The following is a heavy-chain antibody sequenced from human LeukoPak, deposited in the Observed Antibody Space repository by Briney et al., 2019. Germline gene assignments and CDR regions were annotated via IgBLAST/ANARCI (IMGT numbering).Heavy chain of an antibody. V-gene: IGHV3-21*01. CDR2: ISTSSSYI. D-gene: IGHD1-1*01. Sequence: PGGSLRLSCAASGFTFSRNSMNWVRQAPGKGLEWVSSISTSSSYIYYADSVKGRFTISRDNAKNSLYLQMNSLRVEDTAVYYCARCTTGRTFGSLREIKRSREIDYWGQGTLVTVSS. J-gene: IGHJ4*02. CDR1: GFTFSRNS. CDR3: ARCTTGRTFGSLREIKRSREIDY.